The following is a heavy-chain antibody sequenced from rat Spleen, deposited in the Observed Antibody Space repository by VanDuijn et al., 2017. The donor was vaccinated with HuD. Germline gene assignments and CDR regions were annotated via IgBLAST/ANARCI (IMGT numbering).Heavy chain of an antibody. Sequence: EVQLVESGGDLFQPGRSLKLSCAASGFTFRNYDMAWVRQAPTMGLEWVTSISPSGGGTYYRDSVNGRFTASRDNAKSTVHLQMDSLRSEDTAIYYCAREEFGVRDWGQGTLVTVSS. CDR3: AREEFGVRD. CDR2: ISPSGGGT. CDR1: GFTFRNYD. V-gene: IGHV5S23*01. D-gene: IGHD4-3*01. J-gene: IGHJ3*01.